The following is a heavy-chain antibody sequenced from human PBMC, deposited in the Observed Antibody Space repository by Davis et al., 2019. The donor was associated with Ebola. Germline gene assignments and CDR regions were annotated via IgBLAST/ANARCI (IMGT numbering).Heavy chain of an antibody. D-gene: IGHD4-23*01. J-gene: IGHJ4*02. CDR2: IYYSGST. CDR1: GGSISSYY. Sequence: MPGGSLRLSCTVSGGSISSYYWSWIRQPPGKGLEWIGYIYYSGSTNYNPSLKSRVTISVDTSKSQFSLKLSSVTAADTAVYYCARFHLHYGGNYFDYWGQGTLVTVSS. V-gene: IGHV4-59*08. CDR3: ARFHLHYGGNYFDY.